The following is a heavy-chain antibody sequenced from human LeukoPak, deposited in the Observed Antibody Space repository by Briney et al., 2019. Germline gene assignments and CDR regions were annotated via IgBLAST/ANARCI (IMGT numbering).Heavy chain of an antibody. D-gene: IGHD2-15*01. J-gene: IGHJ4*02. V-gene: IGHV4-4*07. CDR3: ARVDLRAAFFDY. CDR2: IYTSGNT. CDR1: GGSISSYY. Sequence: SETLSLTCTVSGGSISSYYWTWIRQPAGKGLEWIGRIYTSGNTGYNPSLKSRVTMSVDASKNQFSLNLSSVTAADTAVYYCARVDLRAAFFDYWGQGTLVTVSS.